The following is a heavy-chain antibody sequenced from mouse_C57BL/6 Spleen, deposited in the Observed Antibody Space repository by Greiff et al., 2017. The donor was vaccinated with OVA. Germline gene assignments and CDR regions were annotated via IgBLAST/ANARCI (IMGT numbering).Heavy chain of an antibody. Sequence: QVHVKQSGAELARPGASVKMSCKASGYTFTSYTMHWVKQRPGQGLEWIGYINPSSGYTKYNQKFKDKATLTADKSSSTAYMQLSSLTSEDSAVYYCASAYYYGSRGDYFDYWGQGTTLTVSS. CDR2: INPSSGYT. CDR1: GYTFTSYT. D-gene: IGHD1-1*01. J-gene: IGHJ2*01. V-gene: IGHV1-4*01. CDR3: ASAYYYGSRGDYFDY.